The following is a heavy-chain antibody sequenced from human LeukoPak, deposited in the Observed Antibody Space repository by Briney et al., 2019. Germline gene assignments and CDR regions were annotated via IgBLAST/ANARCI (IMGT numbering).Heavy chain of an antibody. Sequence: GGSLRLSCAASGFTFSSYEMNWVRQAPGKGLEWVSYISSSSSYIYYADSVKGRFTISRDNAKNSLYLQMNSLRAEDTAVYYCASVDYYDSSGYYTQAFDIWGQGTMVTVSS. CDR3: ASVDYYDSSGYYTQAFDI. V-gene: IGHV3-21*05. J-gene: IGHJ3*02. CDR2: ISSSSSYI. D-gene: IGHD3-22*01. CDR1: GFTFSSYE.